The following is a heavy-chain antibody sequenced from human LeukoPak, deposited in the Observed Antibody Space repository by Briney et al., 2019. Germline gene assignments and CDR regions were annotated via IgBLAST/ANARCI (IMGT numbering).Heavy chain of an antibody. CDR3: SRGSGWLSVY. Sequence: QPGRSLRLSCTASGFTFGDYLMSWFRQAPGKGLEWIGFISGGTTEYAASVKGRFTISRDDSTSIAYLQMNSLPTEDTAVYYCSRGSGWLSVYWGQGTLVTVPS. D-gene: IGHD6-19*01. CDR2: ISGGTT. J-gene: IGHJ4*02. V-gene: IGHV3-49*03. CDR1: GFTFGDYL.